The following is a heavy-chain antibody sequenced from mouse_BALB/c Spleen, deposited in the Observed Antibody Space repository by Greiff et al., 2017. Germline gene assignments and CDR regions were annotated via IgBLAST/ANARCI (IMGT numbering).Heavy chain of an antibody. CDR1: GYSFTGYW. CDR3: ARARNYEGGCAY. V-gene: IGHV1-69*02. J-gene: IGHJ3*01. D-gene: IGHD2-4*01. Sequence: VQLVESGPQLVRPGASVKLSCKASGYSFTGYWMHWVKQRPGQGLEWIGMIDPSDSETRLNQKFKDKATLTVDKSTSTAYMQLSSQTSEDSAVYYCARARNYEGGCAYWGQGTLVTVAA. CDR2: IDPSDSET.